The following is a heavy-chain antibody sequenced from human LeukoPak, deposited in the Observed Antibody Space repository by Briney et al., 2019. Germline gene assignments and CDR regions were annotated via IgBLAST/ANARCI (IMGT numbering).Heavy chain of an antibody. D-gene: IGHD3-10*01. V-gene: IGHV1-69*06. CDR2: IIPIFGTA. CDR3: ARAAITMVRGDSYFDY. Sequence: ASVKVSCKASGYTFSDNYIHWVRQAPGQGLEWMGGIIPIFGTANYAQKFQGRVTITADKSTSTAYMELSSLRSEDTAVYYCARAAITMVRGDSYFDYWGQGTLVTVSS. CDR1: GYTFSDNY. J-gene: IGHJ4*02.